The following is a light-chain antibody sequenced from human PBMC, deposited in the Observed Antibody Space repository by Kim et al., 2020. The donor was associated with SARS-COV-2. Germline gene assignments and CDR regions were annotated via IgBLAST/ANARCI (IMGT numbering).Light chain of an antibody. CDR1: RTDVGGYNY. V-gene: IGLV2-11*01. J-gene: IGLJ1*01. CDR3: CSYADSYRDYV. CDR2: DVN. Sequence: QSVTISSTGTRTDVGGYNYDSRYQQHAGKAPKLMLYDVNKRPSGVPDRFSGSKSGSTASLTISGLQAEDEADYYCCSYADSYRDYVFGTGTKVTDL.